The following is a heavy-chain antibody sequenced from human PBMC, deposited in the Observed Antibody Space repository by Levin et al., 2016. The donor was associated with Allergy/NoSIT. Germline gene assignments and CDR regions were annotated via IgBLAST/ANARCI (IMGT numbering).Heavy chain of an antibody. CDR2: IYYSGST. J-gene: IGHJ6*02. Sequence: WIRQPPGKGLEWIGYIYYSGSTNYNPSLKSRVTISVDTSKNQFSLKLSSVTAADTAVYYCARLIWVNGSSPRYYYYGMDVWGQGTTVTVSS. D-gene: IGHD6-6*01. V-gene: IGHV4-59*01. CDR3: ARLIWVNGSSPRYYYYGMDV.